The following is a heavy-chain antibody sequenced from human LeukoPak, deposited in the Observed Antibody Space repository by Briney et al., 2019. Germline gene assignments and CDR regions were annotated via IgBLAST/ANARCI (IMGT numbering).Heavy chain of an antibody. J-gene: IGHJ4*02. V-gene: IGHV3-30*03. CDR3: ARGGGVYSSSSSSY. CDR1: GFTFSSYG. D-gene: IGHD6-6*01. Sequence: PGGSLRLSCAASGFTFSSYGMHWVRQAPGKGLEWVAVISYDGSNKYYADSVKGRFTISRDNAKNSLYLQMNSLRAEDTAVYYCARGGGVYSSSSSSYWGQGTLVTVSS. CDR2: ISYDGSNK.